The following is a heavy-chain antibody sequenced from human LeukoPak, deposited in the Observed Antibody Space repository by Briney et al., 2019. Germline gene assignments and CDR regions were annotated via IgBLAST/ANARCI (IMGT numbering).Heavy chain of an antibody. J-gene: IGHJ4*02. CDR3: ARDFNTMANFDY. Sequence: GSLRLSCAASGFTFRTFGMHWVRQAPGKGLEWVSSISSSSSYIYYADSVKGRFTISRDNAKNSLYLQMNSLRAEDTAVYYCARDFNTMANFDYWGQGTLVTVSS. D-gene: IGHD3-10*01. CDR2: ISSSSSYI. V-gene: IGHV3-21*01. CDR1: GFTFRTFG.